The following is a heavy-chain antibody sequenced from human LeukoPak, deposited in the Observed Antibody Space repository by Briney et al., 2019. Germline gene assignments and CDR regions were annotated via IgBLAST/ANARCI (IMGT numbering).Heavy chain of an antibody. V-gene: IGHV4-39*07. Sequence: SETLSLTCTVSGGSISSSSYYWGWIRQPPGKGLEWIGSIYYSGSTYYNPSLKSRVTISVDTSKNQFSLKVSSVTAADTAVYYCARLAYCGGDCYPYFDYWGQGTLVTVSS. CDR2: IYYSGST. J-gene: IGHJ4*02. D-gene: IGHD2-21*02. CDR1: GGSISSSSYY. CDR3: ARLAYCGGDCYPYFDY.